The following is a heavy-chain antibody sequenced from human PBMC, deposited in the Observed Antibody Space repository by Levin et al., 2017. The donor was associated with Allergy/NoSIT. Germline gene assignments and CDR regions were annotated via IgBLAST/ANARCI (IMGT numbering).Heavy chain of an antibody. V-gene: IGHV3-23*01. J-gene: IGHJ4*02. CDR3: ANGPGTIFGVVIPLGNEG. D-gene: IGHD3-3*01. CDR2: ISGSGGST. CDR1: GFTFSSYA. Sequence: AGGSLRLSCAASGFTFSSYAMSWVRQAPGKGLEWVSAISGSGGSTYYADSVKGRFTISRDNSKNTLYLQMNSLRAEDTAVYYCANGPGTIFGVVIPLGNEGWGQGTLVTVSS.